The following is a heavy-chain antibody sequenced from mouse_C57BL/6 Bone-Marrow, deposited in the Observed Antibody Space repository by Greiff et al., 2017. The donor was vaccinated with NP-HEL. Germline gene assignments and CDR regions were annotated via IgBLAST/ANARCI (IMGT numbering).Heavy chain of an antibody. V-gene: IGHV14-4*01. Sequence: EVQLQESGAELVRPGASVKLSCTASGFNIKDDYMHWVKQRPEQGLAWIGWIDPENGDTEYASKFQGKATITADTSSNTAYLQLSSLTSEDTAVYYCTTDYDYGYFDYWGQGTTLTVSS. D-gene: IGHD2-4*01. CDR1: GFNIKDDY. J-gene: IGHJ2*01. CDR3: TTDYDYGYFDY. CDR2: IDPENGDT.